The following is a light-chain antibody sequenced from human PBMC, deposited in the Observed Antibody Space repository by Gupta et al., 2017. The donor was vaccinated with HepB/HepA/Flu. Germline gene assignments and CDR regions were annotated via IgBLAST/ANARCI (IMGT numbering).Light chain of an antibody. J-gene: IGKJ1*01. CDR2: GAS. Sequence: EIVLTQYPGTLSLSPGERATLTCRASQSLTSNYLAWYQQKPGQAPSLAINGASSRATGIPDRFIGSGSGTDYTLTISRLVPEDYAIYYYQQYVSSPRTFGRGTKVDIK. CDR3: QQYVSSPRT. V-gene: IGKV3-20*01. CDR1: QSLTSNY.